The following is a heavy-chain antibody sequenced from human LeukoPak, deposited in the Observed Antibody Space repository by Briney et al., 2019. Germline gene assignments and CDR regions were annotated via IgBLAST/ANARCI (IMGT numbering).Heavy chain of an antibody. V-gene: IGHV3-11*01. Sequence: PGGSLRLSCAASGFTFSGYYMSWIRQAPGKGLEWVSYISSSGSTLYYADSVKGRFTISRDNAKNSLYLQMDSLRAEDTAVYYCARAFRDIVVVPAAIQLNYWGQGTLVTVSS. CDR2: ISSSGSTL. D-gene: IGHD2-2*02. J-gene: IGHJ4*02. CDR1: GFTFSGYY. CDR3: ARAFRDIVVVPAAIQLNY.